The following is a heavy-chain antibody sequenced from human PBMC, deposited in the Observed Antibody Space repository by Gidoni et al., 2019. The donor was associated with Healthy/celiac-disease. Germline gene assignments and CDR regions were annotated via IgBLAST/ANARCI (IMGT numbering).Heavy chain of an antibody. Sequence: VQLQASGPGPVKPSQTLSLTRTFSGCPISRGGYYWSWIRQHPGKGLEWIGDIYYSGSTYYNPSLKSRVTISVDTSKNQFSLKLSSVTAADTAVYYCARDFGPESHWGQGTLVTVSS. CDR3: ARDFGPESH. J-gene: IGHJ4*02. D-gene: IGHD3-3*01. V-gene: IGHV4-31*03. CDR1: GCPISRGGYY. CDR2: IYYSGST.